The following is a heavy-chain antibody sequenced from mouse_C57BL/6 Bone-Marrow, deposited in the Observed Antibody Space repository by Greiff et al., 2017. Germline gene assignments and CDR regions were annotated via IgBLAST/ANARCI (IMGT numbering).Heavy chain of an antibody. D-gene: IGHD6-1*01. CDR1: GFTFSDYG. CDR2: ISSGSSTI. J-gene: IGHJ2*01. V-gene: IGHV5-17*01. CDR3: ARPVCSGDVDY. Sequence: EVKLVESGGGLVKPGGSLKLSCAASGFTFSDYGMHWVRQAPEKGLEWVAYISSGSSTIYYADTVKGRFTISRDNAKNTLFLQMTSLRSEDTAMYYCARPVCSGDVDYWGQGTTLTVSS.